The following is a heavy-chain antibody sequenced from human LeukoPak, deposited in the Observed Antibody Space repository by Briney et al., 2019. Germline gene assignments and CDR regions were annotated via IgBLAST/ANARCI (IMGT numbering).Heavy chain of an antibody. Sequence: ASAKVSCKASGYTFTSYGISWVRQAPGQGLEWMGWISAYNGNTNYAQKLQGRVTMTTDTSTSTAYMELRSLRSDDTAVYYCARNNYGDYPPGYWGQGTLVTVSS. V-gene: IGHV1-18*01. D-gene: IGHD4-17*01. J-gene: IGHJ4*02. CDR3: ARNNYGDYPPGY. CDR1: GYTFTSYG. CDR2: ISAYNGNT.